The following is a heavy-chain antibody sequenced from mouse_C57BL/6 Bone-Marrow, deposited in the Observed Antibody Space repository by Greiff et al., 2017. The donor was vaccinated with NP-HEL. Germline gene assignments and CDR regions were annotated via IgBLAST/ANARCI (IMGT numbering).Heavy chain of an antibody. J-gene: IGHJ1*03. D-gene: IGHD1-1*01. Sequence: EVQLQQSGPELVKPGASVKISCKASGYTFTDYYMNWVKQSHGQSLEWIGDINPNNGGTSYNQKFKGKATLTADKSSSTAYMELRSLTSEDSAVYYCAGDTTVVAPLYWYFDVGGTGTTVTVSS. V-gene: IGHV1-26*01. CDR1: GYTFTDYY. CDR3: AGDTTVVAPLYWYFDV. CDR2: INPNNGGT.